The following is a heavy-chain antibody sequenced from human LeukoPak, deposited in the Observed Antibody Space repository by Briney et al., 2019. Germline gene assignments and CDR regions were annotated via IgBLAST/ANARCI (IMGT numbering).Heavy chain of an antibody. D-gene: IGHD6-19*01. CDR2: ISGSGSRT. V-gene: IGHV3-23*01. J-gene: IGHJ4*02. Sequence: PGGSLRLSCAASGFTFSNYAMNWVRQAPGKGLEWVSSISGSGSRTYYADSVKGRFTISRDNSKNTLFLQMNSLRAEDTAVYHCAKDALSGWYGYSDYWGQGTLVTVSS. CDR1: GFTFSNYA. CDR3: AKDALSGWYGYSDY.